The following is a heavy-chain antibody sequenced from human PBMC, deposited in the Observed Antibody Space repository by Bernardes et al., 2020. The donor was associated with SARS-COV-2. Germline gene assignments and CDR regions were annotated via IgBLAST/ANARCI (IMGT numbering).Heavy chain of an antibody. CDR3: ARVTDGYTAFDI. Sequence: SETLSLTCTVSGGSISSGGYYWSWIRQHPGKGLEWIGYIYYSGSTYYNPSLKSRVTISVDTSKNQFSLKLSSVTAADTAVYYCARVTDGYTAFDIWGQGTMVTVS. J-gene: IGHJ3*02. CDR1: GGSISSGGYY. CDR2: IYYSGST. V-gene: IGHV4-31*03. D-gene: IGHD5-12*01.